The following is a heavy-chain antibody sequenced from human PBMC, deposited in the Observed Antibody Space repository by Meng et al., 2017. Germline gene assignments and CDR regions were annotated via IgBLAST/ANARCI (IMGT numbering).Heavy chain of an antibody. CDR1: GYTFTSYY. Sequence: ASVKLSCKASGYTFTSYYMPWVRQAPGQGLEWMRIINPSGGSTSYVQKFQGRVTMTRDTSTSAVYMGPSSLRSEDTAVYYCARGYYYGSGSYTEIDYWGQGTLVTVSS. D-gene: IGHD3-10*01. V-gene: IGHV1-46*01. J-gene: IGHJ4*02. CDR2: INPSGGST. CDR3: ARGYYYGSGSYTEIDY.